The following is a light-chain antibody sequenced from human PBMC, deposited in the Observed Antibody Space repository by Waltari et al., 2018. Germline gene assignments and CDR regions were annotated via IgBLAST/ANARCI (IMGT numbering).Light chain of an antibody. Sequence: AIQLTQSPSSLSASVGHRITITCRARPDIASALACYVQKPGKAPQLLISDASTLESGVPSRFSGRGSGTDFTLSISGLQPEDFATYYCQQFINYPLTFGPGTTVDIK. CDR1: PDIASA. V-gene: IGKV1-13*01. CDR2: DAS. CDR3: QQFINYPLT. J-gene: IGKJ3*01.